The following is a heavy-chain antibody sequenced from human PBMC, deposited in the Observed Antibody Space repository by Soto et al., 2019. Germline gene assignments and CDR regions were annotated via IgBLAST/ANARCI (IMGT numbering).Heavy chain of an antibody. CDR1: GFAFNNYG. CDR3: AREDSIIIPAVSDF. V-gene: IGHV3-21*01. CDR2: ISKSDYT. J-gene: IGHJ4*02. D-gene: IGHD2-2*01. Sequence: GGSLRLSCTVSGFAFNNYGINWVRQAPGKGLEWVSSISKSDYTYYSDSVKGRFTISRDNAKNSVSLQMNTLRVEDTAVYYCAREDSIIIPAVSDFSGPGPLVTVST.